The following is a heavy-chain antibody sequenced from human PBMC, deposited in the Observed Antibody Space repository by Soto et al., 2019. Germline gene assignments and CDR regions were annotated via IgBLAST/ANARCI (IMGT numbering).Heavy chain of an antibody. J-gene: IGHJ4*02. D-gene: IGHD3-9*01. V-gene: IGHV1-18*01. CDR1: CYTFTSYG. CDR2: ISAYNGNT. CDR3: ARGGGYDILTGYSTPFDY. Sequence: ASVKVSCKASCYTFTSYGISWVRQAPGQGLEWMGWISAYNGNTNYAQKFQGRVTITADKSTSTAYMELSSLRSEDTAVYYCARGGGYDILTGYSTPFDYWGRGTLVTVSS.